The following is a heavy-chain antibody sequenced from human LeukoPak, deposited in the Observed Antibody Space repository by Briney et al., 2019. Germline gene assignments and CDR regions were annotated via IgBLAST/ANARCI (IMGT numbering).Heavy chain of an antibody. CDR1: GFTFHDYA. J-gene: IGHJ4*02. Sequence: SCKASGFTFHDYAMHWVRQAPGKGLEWVSGISWDSGIIGYADSVKGRSTTSRDNAKNSLYLQMNSLRPEDTALYYCTKDSVAMVTTSDYWGQGTLVTVSS. D-gene: IGHD5-18*01. CDR3: TKDSVAMVTTSDY. CDR2: ISWDSGII. V-gene: IGHV3-9*01.